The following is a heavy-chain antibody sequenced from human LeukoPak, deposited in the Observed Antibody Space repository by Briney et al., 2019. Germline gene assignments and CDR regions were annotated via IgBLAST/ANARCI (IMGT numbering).Heavy chain of an antibody. Sequence: PGGSLRLSCAASGFTFSDYYMSWIRQAPGKGLEWVSYISSSGSTIYYADSVKGRFTISRDNAKNSLYLRMNSLRAEDTAVYYCARETIYGDSTDPFDYWGQGTLVTVSS. J-gene: IGHJ4*02. D-gene: IGHD4-17*01. CDR1: GFTFSDYY. V-gene: IGHV3-11*04. CDR3: ARETIYGDSTDPFDY. CDR2: ISSSGSTI.